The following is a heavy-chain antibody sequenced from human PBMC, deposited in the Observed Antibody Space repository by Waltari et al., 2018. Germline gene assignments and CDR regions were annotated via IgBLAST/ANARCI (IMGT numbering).Heavy chain of an antibody. CDR2: IYSGGSS. D-gene: IGHD6-6*01. J-gene: IGHJ4*02. CDR3: AASIAARLPNDY. Sequence: EVQLVESGGGLIQPGGSLRLSCAASGLTVSSNYMSWVRQAPGKGLEWVSVIYSGGSSYYADSVKGRFTISRDNSKNTLYLQMNSLRAEDTAVYYCAASIAARLPNDYWGQGTLVTVSS. CDR1: GLTVSSNY. V-gene: IGHV3-53*01.